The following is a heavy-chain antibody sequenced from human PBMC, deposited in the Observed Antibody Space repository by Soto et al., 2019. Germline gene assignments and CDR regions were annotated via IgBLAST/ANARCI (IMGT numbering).Heavy chain of an antibody. CDR3: PRRGSSSPDWFDP. Sequence: GESLKISCKGSGGSFTSYWIGSVRKMHGKGLEWMGISDPGDSDTRYSPFFQGQVTISADKSISTAYMQWSSLKASATAMYYCPRRGSSSPDWFDPWGQGTLVTVSS. CDR1: GGSFTSYW. J-gene: IGHJ5*02. CDR2: SDPGDSDT. D-gene: IGHD6-6*01. V-gene: IGHV5-51*01.